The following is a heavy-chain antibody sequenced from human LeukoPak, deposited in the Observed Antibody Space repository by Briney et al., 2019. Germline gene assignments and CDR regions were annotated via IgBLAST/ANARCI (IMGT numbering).Heavy chain of an antibody. CDR1: RFTFSSYA. D-gene: IGHD6-19*01. CDR2: ISYDGTNK. V-gene: IGHV3-30-3*01. J-gene: IGHJ4*02. Sequence: GGSLRLSCAASRFTFSSYAMHWVRQAPGKGLHWVAAISYDGTNKYYADSVKGRFTISRDNSKNTLYLQMNSLRADDTAVFYCARGHPRPRVIAVAGNFDSWGQGTLVTVPS. CDR3: ARGHPRPRVIAVAGNFDS.